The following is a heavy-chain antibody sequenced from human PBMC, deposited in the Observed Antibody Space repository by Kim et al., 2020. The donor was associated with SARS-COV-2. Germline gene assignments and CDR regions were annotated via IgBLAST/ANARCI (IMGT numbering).Heavy chain of an antibody. J-gene: IGHJ3*02. CDR3: ARRISAAGDI. V-gene: IGHV4-39*01. CDR2: T. Sequence: TYYCRSLKSRVTISVDTSNKQFSLRLTSVTAADTAVYYCARRISAAGDIWGQGTMVTVSS. D-gene: IGHD6-13*01.